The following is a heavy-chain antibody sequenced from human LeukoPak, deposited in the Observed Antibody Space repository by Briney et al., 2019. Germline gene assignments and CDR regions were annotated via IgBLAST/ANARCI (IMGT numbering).Heavy chain of an antibody. CDR3: SSGGTTIDY. J-gene: IGHJ4*02. V-gene: IGHV3-49*03. CDR1: GFTLGDYS. D-gene: IGHD4-17*01. CDR2: IRDKAYGGTT. Sequence: GGSLRLSCTTSGFTLGDYSMGWFRQAPGKGLEWVGFIRDKAYGGTTEYAASVKGRFTISRDDSKSIAYLQMNSLKTEDTAVYYCSSGGTTIDYWGQGTLVTVSS.